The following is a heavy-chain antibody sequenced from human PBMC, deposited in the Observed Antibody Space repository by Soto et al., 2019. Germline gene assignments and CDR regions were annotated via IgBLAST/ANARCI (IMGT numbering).Heavy chain of an antibody. CDR1: GFTFSSYS. CDR2: ISSSSSYI. CDR3: AREDYGGNSEAFDI. D-gene: IGHD4-17*01. V-gene: IGHV3-21*01. Sequence: GGSLRLSCAGSGFTFSSYSMNWVRQAPGKGLEWVSSISSSSSYIYYADSVKGRFTISRDNAKNSLYLQMNSLRAEDTAVYYCAREDYGGNSEAFDIWGQGTMVTVSS. J-gene: IGHJ3*02.